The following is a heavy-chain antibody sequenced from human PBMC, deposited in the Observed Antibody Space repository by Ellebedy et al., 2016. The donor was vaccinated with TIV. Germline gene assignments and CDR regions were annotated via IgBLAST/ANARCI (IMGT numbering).Heavy chain of an antibody. Sequence: SVKVSCKASGGTFGNHPLSWVRQAPGQGLEWMGGIIPIFGTANYAQKFQGRVTITADGSTSTAHMELSSLRSDDTAVYYCARRAYRGLIDYWGQGTLVTVSS. V-gene: IGHV1-69*13. CDR3: ARRAYRGLIDY. D-gene: IGHD3-10*01. CDR1: GGTFGNHP. CDR2: IIPIFGTA. J-gene: IGHJ4*02.